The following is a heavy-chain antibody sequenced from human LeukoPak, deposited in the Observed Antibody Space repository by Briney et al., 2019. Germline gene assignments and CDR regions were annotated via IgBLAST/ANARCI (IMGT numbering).Heavy chain of an antibody. Sequence: GGSLRLSCAGSGFTFSSYAMSWVRQAPGQGLEWVSVISDSGDYTSYADSVRGRFTISRDNSRNTPYLQMISLRPEDTAVYYCAKDTSIGKYCTNGVCSPFDYWGQGTLVTVSS. CDR2: ISDSGDYT. D-gene: IGHD2-8*01. CDR1: GFTFSSYA. CDR3: AKDTSIGKYCTNGVCSPFDY. J-gene: IGHJ4*02. V-gene: IGHV3-23*01.